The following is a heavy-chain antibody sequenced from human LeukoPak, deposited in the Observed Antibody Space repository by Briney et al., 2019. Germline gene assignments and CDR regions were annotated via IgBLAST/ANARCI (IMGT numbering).Heavy chain of an antibody. CDR2: INPNSGGT. V-gene: IGHV1-2*02. D-gene: IGHD5-12*01. J-gene: IGHJ4*02. CDR1: GYTFTGYY. Sequence: ASVKVSCKASGYTFTGYYMHWVRQAPGQGLEWMGWINPNSGGTNYAQKFQGRVTMTRDTSISTAYMELSRLRSDDTAVYYCARGGHHRGYSGYDYTDYWGQGTLLTVSS. CDR3: ARGGHHRGYSGYDYTDY.